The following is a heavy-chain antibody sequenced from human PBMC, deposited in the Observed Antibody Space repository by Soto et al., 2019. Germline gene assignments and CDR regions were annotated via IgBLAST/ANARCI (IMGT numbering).Heavy chain of an antibody. CDR3: ARTAYSFSSVEFAYGMDV. D-gene: IGHD6-6*01. V-gene: IGHV1-2*02. Sequence: VKVSCKASTYTFTDFYIHWVRQAPGQGLEWMGWIHPNSGGTSYAQNFQGRVTMTKDTSISTAYMGLTSLRSDDTAVYYCARTAYSFSSVEFAYGMDVWGQGTTVTVS. J-gene: IGHJ6*02. CDR1: TYTFTDFY. CDR2: IHPNSGGT.